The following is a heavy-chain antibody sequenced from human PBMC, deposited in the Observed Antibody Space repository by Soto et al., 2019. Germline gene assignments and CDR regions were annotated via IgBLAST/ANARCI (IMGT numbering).Heavy chain of an antibody. J-gene: IGHJ5*02. CDR2: ITPIFGTA. CDR1: GGTFSSYA. D-gene: IGHD1-26*01. Sequence: SVKVSCKASGGTFSSYAISWVRQAPGQGLEWMGGITPIFGTANYAQKFQGRVTITADESTSTAYMELSSLRSEDTAVYYCARDWEVGATYYWFDPWGQGTLVTVSS. V-gene: IGHV1-69*13. CDR3: ARDWEVGATYYWFDP.